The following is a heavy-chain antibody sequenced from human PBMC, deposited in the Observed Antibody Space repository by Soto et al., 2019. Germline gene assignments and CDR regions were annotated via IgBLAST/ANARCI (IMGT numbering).Heavy chain of an antibody. CDR3: ARTLGYCSSTSCHSY. V-gene: IGHV3-21*01. CDR1: GFTFSSYS. CDR2: ISSSSSYK. D-gene: IGHD2-2*01. J-gene: IGHJ4*02. Sequence: GGSLRLSCAASGFTFSSYSMNWVRQAPGKGLEWVSSISSSSSYKYYEDSVKGQFTISRDNAKNSLYLQMNSLRAEDTAVYYCARTLGYCSSTSCHSYWGQGTLVTVSS.